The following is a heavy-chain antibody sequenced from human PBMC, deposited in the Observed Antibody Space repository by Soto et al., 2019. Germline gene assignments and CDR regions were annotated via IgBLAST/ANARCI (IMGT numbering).Heavy chain of an antibody. CDR3: ARGGSGDIVVVAAIDY. CDR1: GGSISSGNYY. Sequence: QVQLQESGPGLVKPSQTLSLTCTVSGGSISSGNYYWSWIRQHPGTGLEWIGYIFYRGSTYYNPSLRTRVTISVDTSKNQFSLKLSSVTAADTAVYYCARGGSGDIVVVAAIDYWGQGTLVTVSS. D-gene: IGHD2-15*01. V-gene: IGHV4-31*03. J-gene: IGHJ4*02. CDR2: IFYRGST.